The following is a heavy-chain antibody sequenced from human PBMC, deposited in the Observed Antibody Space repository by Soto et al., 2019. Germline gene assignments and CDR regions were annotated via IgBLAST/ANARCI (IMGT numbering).Heavy chain of an antibody. D-gene: IGHD3-10*01. V-gene: IGHV4-59*01. CDR3: ARPTYNAGSPFDY. J-gene: IGHJ4*02. Sequence: QVQLQESGPGLVKPSETLSLTCTVSGGSISSYYWRWIRQPPGKGLEWIGYIYYSGSTNYNPSLKSRVTISVDTSKNQFSLKLSSVTAADTAVYYCARPTYNAGSPFDYWGQGTLVTVSS. CDR1: GGSISSYY. CDR2: IYYSGST.